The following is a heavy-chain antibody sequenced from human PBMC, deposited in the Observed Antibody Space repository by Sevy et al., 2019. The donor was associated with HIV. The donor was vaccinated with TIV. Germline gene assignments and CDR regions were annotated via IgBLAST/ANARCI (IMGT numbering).Heavy chain of an antibody. CDR3: ARGRRVTTVYYYYGMDV. Sequence: ASVKVSCKASGYSFTDYYMHWVRQAPGQGLEWMAWINPKNDVTNYAQKFQGRVTMTRVTSTSTAYMELTRLRSDDTAVYYWARGRRVTTVYYYYGMDVWGQGTTVTVSS. V-gene: IGHV1-2*02. CDR2: INPKNDVT. CDR1: GYSFTDYY. D-gene: IGHD5-18*01. J-gene: IGHJ6*02.